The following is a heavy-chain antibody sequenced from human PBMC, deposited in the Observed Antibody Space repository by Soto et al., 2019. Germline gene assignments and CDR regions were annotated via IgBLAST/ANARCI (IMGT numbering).Heavy chain of an antibody. CDR1: GFTFSDYI. Sequence: EIQLVESGGGLVKPGGSLRLYCAASGFTFSDYIMNWVRQAPGKGLEWLSSISSSSSYIFYADSVKGRFTISRDNAKNSLFLHMNSQRADDTAVYYCASPREYCSSTKCYVAFDIWGQGTMVTVST. J-gene: IGHJ3*02. CDR2: ISSSSSYI. V-gene: IGHV3-21*06. CDR3: ASPREYCSSTKCYVAFDI. D-gene: IGHD2-2*01.